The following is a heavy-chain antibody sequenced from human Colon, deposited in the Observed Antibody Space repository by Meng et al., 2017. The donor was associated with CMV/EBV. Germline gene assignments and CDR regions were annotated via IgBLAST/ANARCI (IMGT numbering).Heavy chain of an antibody. Sequence: GESLKISCAASGFPFSDYEMNWVRQAPGKGLEWISYISSGGSAIHYADSVKGRFTISRDNAKNSLYLQMNSLGAEDTAVYYCARDSAHGDCSSTSCYWDAWDYWGQGTLVTVSS. CDR3: ARDSAHGDCSSTSCYWDAWDY. V-gene: IGHV3-48*03. J-gene: IGHJ4*02. CDR2: ISSGGSAI. D-gene: IGHD2-2*01. CDR1: GFPFSDYE.